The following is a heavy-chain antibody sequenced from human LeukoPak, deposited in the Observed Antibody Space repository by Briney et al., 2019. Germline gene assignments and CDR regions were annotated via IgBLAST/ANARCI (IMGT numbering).Heavy chain of an antibody. D-gene: IGHD1-26*01. J-gene: IGHJ4*02. CDR2: ISSSGSTI. Sequence: PGGSLRLSCAASVFTFSSYEMNWVRQAPGKGLEWVSYISSSGSTIYYADSVKGRFTISRDNAKNSLYLQMNSLRAEDTAVYYCARSSYRYSGSYGGGDYWGQGTLVTVSS. CDR3: ARSSYRYSGSYGGGDY. CDR1: VFTFSSYE. V-gene: IGHV3-48*03.